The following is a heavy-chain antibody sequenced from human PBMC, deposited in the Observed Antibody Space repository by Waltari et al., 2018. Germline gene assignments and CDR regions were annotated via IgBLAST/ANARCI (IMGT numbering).Heavy chain of an antibody. CDR1: GFTFSQYP. J-gene: IGHJ4*02. Sequence: QVQLVESGGGGVRPGGSLRLSCTDSGFTFSQYPMHWVRQAPGKGLEWVAITSHDGANKYYAGSVVGRFTISRDNSKNTVYLQMNSLRVEDTAVYYCARDLGSGWYYFDSWGQGTLVTVSS. CDR3: ARDLGSGWYYFDS. CDR2: TSHDGANK. V-gene: IGHV3-30-3*01. D-gene: IGHD6-19*01.